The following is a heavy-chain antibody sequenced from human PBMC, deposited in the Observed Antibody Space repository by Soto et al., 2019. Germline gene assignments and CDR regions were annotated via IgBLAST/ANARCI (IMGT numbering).Heavy chain of an antibody. V-gene: IGHV3-48*03. D-gene: IGHD3-3*01. CDR2: IRGGGSPI. Sequence: GGSLRLSCSASGLTFSTYEMNWVRQAPGKGLEWVSYIRGGGSPILYADSVKGRFTISRDNSKNSLYLQMNSLRAEDTAVYYCAIDRITIFGVVFNDDPFDIRGQRPTGTVSS. J-gene: IGHJ3*02. CDR3: AIDRITIFGVVFNDDPFDI. CDR1: GLTFSTYE.